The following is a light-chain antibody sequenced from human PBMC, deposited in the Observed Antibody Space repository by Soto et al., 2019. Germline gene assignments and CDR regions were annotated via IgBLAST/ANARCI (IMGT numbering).Light chain of an antibody. V-gene: IGKV1-9*01. CDR1: QDITNF. J-gene: IGKJ1*01. Sequence: IQLTQSPSSLSASVGDRVTITCRASQDITNFLAWYQQKPGKAPKLLIYVASTLQSGVPSRFSGSGSGTDFTLTISSLQPDDFATYHCQQYSSFSTFGQGTKVDIK. CDR2: VAS. CDR3: QQYSSFST.